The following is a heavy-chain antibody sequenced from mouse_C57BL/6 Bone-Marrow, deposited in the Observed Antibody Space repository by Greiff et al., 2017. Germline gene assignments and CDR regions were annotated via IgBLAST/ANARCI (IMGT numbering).Heavy chain of an antibody. CDR3: ARSTKLLRYFDV. J-gene: IGHJ1*03. D-gene: IGHD1-1*01. CDR2: LYPGSGNT. Sequence: QVQLQQSGAELVRPGASVKLSCKASGYTFTDYYINWVKQRPGQGLEWIARLYPGSGNTYYNEKFKGKATLTAEKSSSTAYMQLSSLTSEDSAVYFCARSTKLLRYFDVWGTGTTVTVSS. CDR1: GYTFTDYY. V-gene: IGHV1-76*01.